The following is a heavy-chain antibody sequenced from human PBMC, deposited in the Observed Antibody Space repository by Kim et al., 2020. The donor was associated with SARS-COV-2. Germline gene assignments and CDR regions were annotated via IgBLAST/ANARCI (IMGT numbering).Heavy chain of an antibody. J-gene: IGHJ5*02. V-gene: IGHV4-39*07. CDR1: GDSLSRSDSY. CDR2: SHPSWTT. Sequence: SETLSLTCSVTGDSLSRSDSYWGWIRQPPGMGLEWIGTSHPSWTTYYNPSLKTRITVSVDMSKNQSSLNLRSVTAADTAWYYCAKDNRGSVGACSDTWGQGIRVTVSS. D-gene: IGHD1-26*01. CDR3: AKDNRGSVGACSDT.